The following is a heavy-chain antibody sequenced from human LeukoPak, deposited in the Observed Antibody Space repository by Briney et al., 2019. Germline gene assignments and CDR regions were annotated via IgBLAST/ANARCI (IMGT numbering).Heavy chain of an antibody. J-gene: IGHJ4*02. Sequence: GGSLRLSCADSGYRFTNAWLTWVRQALGKGLEWVGRIKSKGDGETTDYAAPVKGRFIMSRDDSKATLYLQMNFLITEDTAVYYCVTDLGLTMIRGVLVSWGQGTLVTVSS. D-gene: IGHD3-10*01. CDR3: VTDLGLTMIRGVLVS. CDR1: GYRFTNAW. CDR2: IKSKGDGETT. V-gene: IGHV3-15*01.